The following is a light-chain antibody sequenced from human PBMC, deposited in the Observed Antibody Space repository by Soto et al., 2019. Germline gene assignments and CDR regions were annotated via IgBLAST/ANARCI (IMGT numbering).Light chain of an antibody. CDR1: QCISSY. Sequence: IQLTQSPAALSASLGDRVTITCRASQCISSYLAWYQQKPGQAPKLLIYAASTLQSGVPARFSGSGSGTDFTLSITSLQPEDFATYYCQQLNTSPVTFGGGTKVDIK. CDR3: QQLNTSPVT. J-gene: IGKJ4*01. V-gene: IGKV1-9*01. CDR2: AAS.